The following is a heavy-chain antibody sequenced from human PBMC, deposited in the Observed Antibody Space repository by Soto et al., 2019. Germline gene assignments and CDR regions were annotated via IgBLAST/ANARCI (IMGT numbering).Heavy chain of an antibody. D-gene: IGHD6-19*01. Sequence: GGSLRLSCAASGFTFSSYAMHWVRQAPGKGLEWVAVISYDGSNKYYADSVKGRFTISRDNSKNTLYLQMNSLRAEDTAVYYCARDRSLVAASYYYYGMDVWGQGTTVTVS. J-gene: IGHJ6*02. CDR3: ARDRSLVAASYYYYGMDV. CDR1: GFTFSSYA. CDR2: ISYDGSNK. V-gene: IGHV3-30-3*01.